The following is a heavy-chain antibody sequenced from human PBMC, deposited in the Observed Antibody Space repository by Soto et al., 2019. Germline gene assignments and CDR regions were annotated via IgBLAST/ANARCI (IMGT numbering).Heavy chain of an antibody. D-gene: IGHD3-10*01. Sequence: FQGSWYTFTGYIMVLVGQAPGQGLEWMGWINPNSGGTNYAQKFQGWVTMTRDTSISTAYMELSRLRSDDTAVYYCARGGLGEYYYGMDVWGQGTTVTVSS. CDR2: INPNSGGT. CDR3: ARGGLGEYYYGMDV. J-gene: IGHJ6*02. CDR1: WYTFTGYI. V-gene: IGHV1-2*04.